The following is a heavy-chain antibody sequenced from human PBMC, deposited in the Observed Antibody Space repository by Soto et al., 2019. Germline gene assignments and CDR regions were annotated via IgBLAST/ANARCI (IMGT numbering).Heavy chain of an antibody. V-gene: IGHV3-30*03. CDR3: MGLLGAFDI. Sequence: GGSLRLSCAASGFTFSSYGMHGFRQAPGKGLEWVAVISYDGSNKYYADSVKGRFTISRDNSKNTLYLQMNSLRAEDTAVYYCMGLLGAFDIWGQGTMVTVSS. CDR1: GFTFSSYG. J-gene: IGHJ3*02. CDR2: ISYDGSNK.